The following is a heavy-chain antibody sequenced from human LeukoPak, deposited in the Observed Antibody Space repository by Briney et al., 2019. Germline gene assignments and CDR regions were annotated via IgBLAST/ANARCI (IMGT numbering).Heavy chain of an antibody. CDR3: AKGEQRWLQLCYFDY. CDR1: GFTFSSYA. D-gene: IGHD5-24*01. V-gene: IGHV3-23*01. Sequence: GGSLRLSYAASGFTFSSYAMSWVRQAPGKGLEWVSAISGSGGSTYYADSVKGRFTISRDNSKNTLYLQMNSLRAEDTAVYYCAKGEQRWLQLCYFDYWGQGTLVTVSS. CDR2: ISGSGGST. J-gene: IGHJ4*02.